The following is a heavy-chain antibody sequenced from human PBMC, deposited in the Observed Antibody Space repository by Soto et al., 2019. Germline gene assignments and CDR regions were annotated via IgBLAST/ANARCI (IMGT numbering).Heavy chain of an antibody. CDR3: AKDVVGPYCTTSSGLYVFHS. J-gene: IGHJ4*02. V-gene: IGHV3-23*01. D-gene: IGHD2-15*01. Sequence: EVQLLESGGGLVQRGGSLRLSCAASGFSFNNYAMNWVRQAPGQGLEWVSTISDSGSKYYADSVKGRFTISRDNSKTTLYLQMKSLKAEGTAVYFFAKDVVGPYCTTSSGLYVFHSRGRETLVTISS. CDR1: GFSFNNYA. CDR2: ISDSGSK.